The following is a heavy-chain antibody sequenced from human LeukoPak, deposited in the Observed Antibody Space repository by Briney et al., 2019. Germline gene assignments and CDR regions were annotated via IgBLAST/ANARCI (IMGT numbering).Heavy chain of an antibody. Sequence: PGASVKVSCKASGYTFTSYGITWVRQAPGQGLEWMGWINPNSGGTNYAQKFQGRVTMTRDTSVSTAYMEVSRLRSDDTAVYYCARDRRGYYDSGSYYPLIWGQGTLVTVSS. V-gene: IGHV1-2*02. CDR1: GYTFTSYG. CDR3: ARDRRGYYDSGSYYPLI. D-gene: IGHD3-10*01. J-gene: IGHJ4*02. CDR2: INPNSGGT.